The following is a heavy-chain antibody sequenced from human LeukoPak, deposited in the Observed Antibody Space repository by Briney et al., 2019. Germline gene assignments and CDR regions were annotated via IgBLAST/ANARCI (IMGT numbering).Heavy chain of an antibody. Sequence: ASVKLSCKASGYTFINYGITWVRKAPGQGLEWMGWISAYNSAYNGNTHYAQKLLGRVTMTTDTSTNTGYMELRSLRSDDTAVYYCAREYGSGSYTGIDYWGQGTLVTVSS. D-gene: IGHD3-10*01. J-gene: IGHJ4*02. CDR3: AREYGSGSYTGIDY. V-gene: IGHV1-18*01. CDR1: GYTFINYG. CDR2: ISAYNSAYNGNT.